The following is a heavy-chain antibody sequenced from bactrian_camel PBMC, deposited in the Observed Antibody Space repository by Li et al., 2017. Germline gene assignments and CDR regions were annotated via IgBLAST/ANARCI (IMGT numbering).Heavy chain of an antibody. CDR1: GFTFSNHY. V-gene: IGHV3S40*01. J-gene: IGHJ4*01. Sequence: VQLVESGGGLVQPGGSLRLSCAASGFTFSNHYMMWVRQAPGKGLEWVSSIRKDGSTTYYTDSMKGRFTISRDNAKNATYLQLNSLKTEDTAMYYCAIDAGVGNWGQGTQVTVS. D-gene: IGHD3*01. CDR2: IRKDGSTT. CDR3: AIDAGVGN.